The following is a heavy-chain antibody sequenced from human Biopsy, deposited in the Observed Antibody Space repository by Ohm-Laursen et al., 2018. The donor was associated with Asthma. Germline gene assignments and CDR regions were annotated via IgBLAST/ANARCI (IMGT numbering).Heavy chain of an antibody. Sequence: GASVTVSCKSLGGTFNTYVIGWVRQAPGQGLEWMGGINSVFGTTSYPQKLQDRVTINADDSTSTVYMELTSLRSEDMSVYYCARKAGSCISRTCYSLDFWGQGTLVTVSS. V-gene: IGHV1-69*13. J-gene: IGHJ4*02. CDR1: GGTFNTYV. CDR2: INSVFGTT. CDR3: ARKAGSCISRTCYSLDF. D-gene: IGHD2-2*01.